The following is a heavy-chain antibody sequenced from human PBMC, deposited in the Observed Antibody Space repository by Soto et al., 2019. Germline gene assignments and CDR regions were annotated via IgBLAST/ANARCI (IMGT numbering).Heavy chain of an antibody. J-gene: IGHJ4*02. CDR3: AKGALGYCHHGICYQHSDY. V-gene: IGHV3-7*03. Sequence: GGSLRLSCAASGFTFSSYWMNWVRQAPGKGLEWVANIKQDGSEKYYVDSVKGRFTISRDNAKNSLYLQTNSLRVEDTAVYYCAKGALGYCHHGICYQHSDYWGQGTLVTVSS. CDR1: GFTFSSYW. D-gene: IGHD2-8*01. CDR2: IKQDGSEK.